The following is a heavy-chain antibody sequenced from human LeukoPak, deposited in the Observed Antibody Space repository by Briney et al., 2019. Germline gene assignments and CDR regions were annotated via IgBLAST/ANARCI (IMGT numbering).Heavy chain of an antibody. Sequence: GGSLRLSCAASGFTFSSYWMSWVRQAPGKGLEWVANIKQDGSEKYYVDSVKGRFTISRDNAKNSLYLQMNSLRAEDTAVYYCARTNSKQLWLWDFDYWGQGTLVTVSS. CDR1: GFTFSSYW. CDR3: ARTNSKQLWLWDFDY. J-gene: IGHJ4*02. V-gene: IGHV3-7*01. D-gene: IGHD5-18*01. CDR2: IKQDGSEK.